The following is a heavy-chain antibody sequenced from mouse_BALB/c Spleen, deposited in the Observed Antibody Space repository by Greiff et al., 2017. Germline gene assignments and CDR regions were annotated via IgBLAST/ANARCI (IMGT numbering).Heavy chain of an antibody. V-gene: IGHV1S81*02. CDR1: GYTFTSYY. CDR2: INPSNGGT. CDR3: TRGGSTTAYFDY. J-gene: IGHJ2*01. D-gene: IGHD1-2*01. Sequence: QVQLQQSGAELVKPGASVKLSCKASGYTFTSYYMYWVKQRPGQGLEWIGEINPSNGGTNFNEKFKSKATLTVDKSSSTAYMQLSSLTSEDSAVYYCTRGGSTTAYFDYWGQGTTLTVSS.